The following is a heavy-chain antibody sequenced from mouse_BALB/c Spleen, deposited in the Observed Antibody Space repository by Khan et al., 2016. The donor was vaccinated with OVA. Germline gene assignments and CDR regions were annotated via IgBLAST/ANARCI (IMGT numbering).Heavy chain of an antibody. Sequence: IQLVQSGPDLVKPGASVKISCKASGYSFTLYYMSWVKQSHGKSLEWIGRVNPNTDNINYNQEFKGKAILTVDMSSNTAYMELRSLISEDSAVDFCTRGYGFIASWGHGTLVTVSA. J-gene: IGHJ3*01. CDR2: VNPNTDNI. V-gene: IGHV1-26*01. CDR3: TRGYGFIAS. D-gene: IGHD1-2*01. CDR1: GYSFTLYY.